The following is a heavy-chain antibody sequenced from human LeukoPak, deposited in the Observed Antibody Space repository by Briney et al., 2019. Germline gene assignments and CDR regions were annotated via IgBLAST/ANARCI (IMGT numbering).Heavy chain of an antibody. CDR2: ISYDGSNK. J-gene: IGHJ4*02. CDR1: GFTFSSYA. CDR3: AREGYDSSGYPYGDY. Sequence: PGGSLRLSCAASGFTFSSYAMRWVRQAPGKGVEWVAVISYDGSNKYSADSVKGRFTISRDNSKNTLYLQMNRLRAEDTAVYYCAREGYDSSGYPYGDYWGQGTLVTVSS. D-gene: IGHD3-22*01. V-gene: IGHV3-30-3*01.